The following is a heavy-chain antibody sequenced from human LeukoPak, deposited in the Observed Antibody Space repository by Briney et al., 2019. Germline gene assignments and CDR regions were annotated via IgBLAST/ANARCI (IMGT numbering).Heavy chain of an antibody. D-gene: IGHD2-15*01. CDR2: IWFDENNK. V-gene: IGHV3-33*08. J-gene: IGHJ4*02. CDR1: GFTFSTYG. Sequence: GGSLRLSCAASGFTFSTYGMHWVRQAPGKGLEWVAIIWFDENNKDYVDSVKGRFTISRDNSKNTLYLQMTSLRVEDTAVYYCASDGSHWGQGTLVTVSS. CDR3: ASDGSH.